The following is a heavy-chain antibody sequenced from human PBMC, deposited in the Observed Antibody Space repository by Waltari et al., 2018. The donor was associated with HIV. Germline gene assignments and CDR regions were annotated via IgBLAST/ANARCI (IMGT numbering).Heavy chain of an antibody. CDR2: IYYSGST. V-gene: IGHV4-31*03. J-gene: IGHJ6*02. CDR1: GGSISSGGYY. CDR3: ARDHATIFGGGGRDYGMDV. D-gene: IGHD3-3*01. Sequence: QVQLQESGPGLVTPSQTLSLTCTVSGGSISSGGYYWSWIRQHQGRGLEWCGYIYYSGSTYDNPSLKSRVTISVDTSKNQFSLKLSSVTAADTAVYYCARDHATIFGGGGRDYGMDVWGQGTTVTVSS.